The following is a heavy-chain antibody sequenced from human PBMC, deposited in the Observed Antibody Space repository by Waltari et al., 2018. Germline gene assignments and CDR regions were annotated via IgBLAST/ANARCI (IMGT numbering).Heavy chain of an antibody. V-gene: IGHV3-23*01. J-gene: IGHJ4*02. CDR1: GFTFRNYA. CDR2: MDGPTTNT. D-gene: IGHD2-2*03. CDR3: ATWITAHFDY. Sequence: DVHLLESGGSLVQPGGSLRLSCVAAGFTFRNYALGWVRQSPGKGLEWVSPMDGPTTNTHYADSVKGRFTISRDNSRNTVYLQMNSLTADDSAVYFCATWITAHFDYWGRGTLVTVSS.